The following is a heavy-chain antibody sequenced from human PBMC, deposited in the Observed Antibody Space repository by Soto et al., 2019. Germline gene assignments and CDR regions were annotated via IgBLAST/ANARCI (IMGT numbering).Heavy chain of an antibody. CDR2: ISYDGSNK. Sequence: QVQLVESGGGVVQHGRSLRLSCAASGFTFSSYGMQWVRPAPGKGLEWVAVISYDGSNKYYADSVKGRFTISRDNSKNTLYLQMNSRRAEDTAVYYCAKDLWFGEVGGFDYWGQGTLVTVSS. D-gene: IGHD3-10*01. CDR3: AKDLWFGEVGGFDY. CDR1: GFTFSSYG. V-gene: IGHV3-30*18. J-gene: IGHJ4*02.